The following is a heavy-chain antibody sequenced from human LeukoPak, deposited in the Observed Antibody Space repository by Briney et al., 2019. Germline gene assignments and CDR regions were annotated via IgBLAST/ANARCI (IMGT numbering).Heavy chain of an antibody. CDR3: ARGEQQLVHFDY. Sequence: GSLRLSCAASGFTFSSYWMTWVRQPPGKGLEWIGEIYHSGSTNYNPSLKSRVTISVDKSKNQFSLKLSSVTAADTAVYYCARGEQQLVHFDYWGQGTLVTVSS. J-gene: IGHJ4*02. CDR2: IYHSGST. D-gene: IGHD6-13*01. V-gene: IGHV4-4*02. CDR1: GFTFSSYW.